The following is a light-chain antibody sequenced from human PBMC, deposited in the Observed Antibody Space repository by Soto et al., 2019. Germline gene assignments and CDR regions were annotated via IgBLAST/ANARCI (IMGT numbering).Light chain of an antibody. Sequence: EIVLTQSPATLSLSPGERATLSCRASQSVSSHLAWYQQKPGQAPRLLIYAASIRATGTPARFRGSGSGTDFTLTIGSLEPEDFAVYYCQQRSNWLTFGGGTKVEIK. CDR3: QQRSNWLT. V-gene: IGKV3-11*01. CDR1: QSVSSH. J-gene: IGKJ4*01. CDR2: AAS.